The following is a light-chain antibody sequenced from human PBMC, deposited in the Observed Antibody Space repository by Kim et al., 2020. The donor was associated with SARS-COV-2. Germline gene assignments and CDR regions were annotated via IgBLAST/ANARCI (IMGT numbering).Light chain of an antibody. V-gene: IGKV3-11*01. J-gene: IGKJ1*01. CDR2: DAS. CDR1: QEISPD. Sequence: LSPRERATLSCRASQEISPDLAWYQNKPGQAPRLFIYDASNRATGIPARFSGSGSGTDFTLTVSNLETEDSSVYYCQQRNKWPRTFGQGTKVDIK. CDR3: QQRNKWPRT.